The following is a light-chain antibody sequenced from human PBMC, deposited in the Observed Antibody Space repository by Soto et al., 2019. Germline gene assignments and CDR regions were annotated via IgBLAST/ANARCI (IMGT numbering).Light chain of an antibody. CDR2: EVD. CDR1: RRDVGGYNY. Sequence: QSALTQPASVSGSPGQSITIPCSGTRRDVGGYNYVSWYQQHPGKAPKLIIYEVDNRPSGVSDRFSGSKSGNTASLTISGLQAEDEAKYFCSSYKSTTPLYVFGTGTQLTVL. J-gene: IGLJ1*01. CDR3: SSYKSTTPLYV. V-gene: IGLV2-14*03.